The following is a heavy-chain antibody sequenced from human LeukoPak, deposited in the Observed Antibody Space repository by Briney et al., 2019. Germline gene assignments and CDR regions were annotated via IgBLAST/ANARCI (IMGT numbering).Heavy chain of an antibody. CDR2: INHSGST. V-gene: IGHV4-34*01. Sequence: SETLSLTCAVYGGSFSGYYWSWIRQPPGKGLEWIGEINHSGSTNYNPSLKSRVTISVDTSKNQFSLKLSSVTAADTAVYYCARAFRPRITMVRGVKYYFDYWGQGTLITVSS. J-gene: IGHJ4*02. CDR1: GGSFSGYY. D-gene: IGHD3-10*01. CDR3: ARAFRPRITMVRGVKYYFDY.